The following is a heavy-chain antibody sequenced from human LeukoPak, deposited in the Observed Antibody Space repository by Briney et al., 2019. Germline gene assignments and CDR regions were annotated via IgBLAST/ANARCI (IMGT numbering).Heavy chain of an antibody. Sequence: SETLSLTCAVYGGSFSGYYWSWIRQPPGKGLEWIGEINHSGSTNYNPSLKSRVTISVDTSKNQFSLKLSSVTAADTAVYYCARSYSSSWYYYYYYMDVWGKGTTVTISS. J-gene: IGHJ6*03. V-gene: IGHV4-34*01. D-gene: IGHD6-13*01. CDR3: ARSYSSSWYYYYYYMDV. CDR1: GGSFSGYY. CDR2: INHSGST.